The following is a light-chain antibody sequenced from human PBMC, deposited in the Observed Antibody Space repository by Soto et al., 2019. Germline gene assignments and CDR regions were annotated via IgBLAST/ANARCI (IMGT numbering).Light chain of an antibody. V-gene: IGKV3D-20*02. CDR1: PSVSSSQ. Sequence: EIVFTPSPGALSLSPVEGGTLSSRPGPSVSSSQLAWLQQKPGQAPRLLIYDASSRAAGIPARFSGSGSGTDFTLTISSLEPEDFAIYYCQHRSDWPWTFGQGTKVDIK. CDR2: DAS. CDR3: QHRSDWPWT. J-gene: IGKJ1*01.